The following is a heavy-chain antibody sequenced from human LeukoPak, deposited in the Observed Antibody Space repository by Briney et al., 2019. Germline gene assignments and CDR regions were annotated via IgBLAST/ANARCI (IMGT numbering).Heavy chain of an antibody. CDR3: ARSLGYYYYYMDV. CDR2: IDWDDDK. V-gene: IGHV2-70*11. CDR1: GGSISSYY. J-gene: IGHJ6*03. Sequence: TLSLTCTVSGGSISSYYWSWIRQPPGKALEWLARIDWDDDKYYSTSLKTRLTISKDTSKNQVVLTMTNMDPVDTATYCCARSLGYYYYYMDVWGKGTTVTVSS.